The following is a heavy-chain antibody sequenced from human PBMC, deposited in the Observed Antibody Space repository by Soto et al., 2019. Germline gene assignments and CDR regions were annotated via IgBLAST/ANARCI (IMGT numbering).Heavy chain of an antibody. J-gene: IGHJ4*02. CDR1: GGSISSSSYY. Sequence: QLQLQESGPGLVKPSETLSLTCTVSGGSISSSSYYWGWIRQPPGKGLEWIGSIYYSGSTYYNPSLKSRVSISVDTSKNQFSLTLSSVTAADTAVYYCARRRAYCGGDCYFDYWGQGTLVTVSS. V-gene: IGHV4-39*01. CDR3: ARRRAYCGGDCYFDY. CDR2: IYYSGST. D-gene: IGHD2-21*02.